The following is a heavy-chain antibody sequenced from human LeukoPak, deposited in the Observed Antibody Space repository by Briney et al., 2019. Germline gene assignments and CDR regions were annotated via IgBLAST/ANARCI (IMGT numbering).Heavy chain of an antibody. Sequence: GGSLRLSCAASGFTFSSHAMSWVRQAPGKGLEWVSAISGSGGSTYYADSVKGRFTISRDNSKNTLYLQMNSLRAEDTAVYYCAKDLIGRGYSYGYNFDYWGQGTLVTVSS. V-gene: IGHV3-23*01. CDR2: ISGSGGST. J-gene: IGHJ4*02. CDR3: AKDLIGRGYSYGYNFDY. D-gene: IGHD5-18*01. CDR1: GFTFSSHA.